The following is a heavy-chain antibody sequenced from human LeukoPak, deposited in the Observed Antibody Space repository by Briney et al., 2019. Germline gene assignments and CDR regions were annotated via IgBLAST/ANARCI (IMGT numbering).Heavy chain of an antibody. CDR3: VRWGSGKVMDV. CDR1: GFTFSSHG. D-gene: IGHD7-27*01. J-gene: IGHJ6*04. V-gene: IGHV3-33*01. Sequence: PGGSLRLSCAASGFTFSSHGMHWVRQAPGKGLEWVAVIWYDASNKYYADSVKGRFTISRDNSKNMLYVEMNSLRAEDTAVYYCVRWGSGKVMDVWRKGTTVTVSP. CDR2: IWYDASNK.